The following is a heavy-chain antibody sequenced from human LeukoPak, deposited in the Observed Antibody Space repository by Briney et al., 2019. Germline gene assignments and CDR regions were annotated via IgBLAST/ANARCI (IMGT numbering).Heavy chain of an antibody. D-gene: IGHD2-8*02. CDR3: AKAGGYRIYNWFDT. Sequence: GGSLRLSCVASGFIFRSYAMTWVRQAPGKGLEWVSAISGSSGSTYHADSVKGRFTTSRDNSKNTVYLQMNSLRAGDTAVYYCAKAGGYRIYNWFDTWGQGTLVTVSS. J-gene: IGHJ5*02. V-gene: IGHV3-23*01. CDR1: GFIFRSYA. CDR2: ISGSSGST.